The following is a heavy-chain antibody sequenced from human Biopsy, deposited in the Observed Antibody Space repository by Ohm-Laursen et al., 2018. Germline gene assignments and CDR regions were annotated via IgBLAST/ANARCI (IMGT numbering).Heavy chain of an antibody. CDR1: GVTLSGYA. Sequence: SLRLSCAASGVTLSGYAKNWVRQAPGKGLEWVSSISASSSYIHYADSVKGRFTVSRDNAKNSLYLQMNSLRAEDTAVYYCAKTGGGGSCYPHWGQGTLVTVSS. CDR3: AKTGGGGSCYPH. CDR2: ISASSSYI. D-gene: IGHD2-15*01. J-gene: IGHJ4*02. V-gene: IGHV3-21*04.